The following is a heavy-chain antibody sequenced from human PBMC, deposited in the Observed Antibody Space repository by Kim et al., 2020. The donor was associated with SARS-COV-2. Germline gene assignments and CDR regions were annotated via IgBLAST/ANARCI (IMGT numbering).Heavy chain of an antibody. V-gene: IGHV4-59*01. CDR1: GGSISSYY. Sequence: SETLSLTCTVSGGSISSYYWSWIRQPPGKGLEWIGYIYYSGSTNYNPSLKSRVTISVDTSKNQFSLKLSSVTAADTAVYYCARSPRVFGVVIPNIYYYGMDVWGQGTTVTVSS. CDR2: IYYSGST. D-gene: IGHD3-3*01. CDR3: ARSPRVFGVVIPNIYYYGMDV. J-gene: IGHJ6*02.